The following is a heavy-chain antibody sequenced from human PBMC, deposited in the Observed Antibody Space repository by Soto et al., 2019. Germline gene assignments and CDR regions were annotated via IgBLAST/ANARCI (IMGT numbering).Heavy chain of an antibody. CDR2: IYHSGST. V-gene: IGHV4-4*02. Sequence: SETLSLTCAVSGGSISSSNWWSWVRQPPGKGLEWIGEIYHSGSTNYNPSLESRVTISVDKSKNQFSLKLSSVTAADTAVYYCARDFISSTSYIRAPNVWGQGTMVT. D-gene: IGHD3-10*02. J-gene: IGHJ3*01. CDR3: ARDFISSTSYIRAPNV. CDR1: GGSISSSNW.